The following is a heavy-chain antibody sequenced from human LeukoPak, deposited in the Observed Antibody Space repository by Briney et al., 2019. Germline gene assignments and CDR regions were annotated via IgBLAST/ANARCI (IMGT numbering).Heavy chain of an antibody. CDR2: MNPNSGNK. Sequence: ASVTVSCKASGYSFPNFDVNWVRQATGQGLEWMGRMNPNSGNKGYAQKFQGRVTMTMNTSITTAYMELSSLRSEDTAVYYCARGPQWRGDYYYMDVWGRGTTVTVSS. J-gene: IGHJ6*03. D-gene: IGHD6-19*01. V-gene: IGHV1-8*01. CDR3: ARGPQWRGDYYYMDV. CDR1: GYSFPNFD.